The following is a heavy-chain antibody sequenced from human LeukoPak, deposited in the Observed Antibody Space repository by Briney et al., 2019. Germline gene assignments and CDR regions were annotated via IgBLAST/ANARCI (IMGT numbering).Heavy chain of an antibody. V-gene: IGHV3-74*03. J-gene: IGHJ4*02. CDR2: INSDGSSI. CDR3: AREGRVSGYDFDC. Sequence: GGSLRLSCAASGFTFSSYWMHWVRQAPGKGLVWVSRINSDGSSITYADSVKGRFTISRDNAKNTLFLQMNSLRIEDTAVYYCAREGRVSGYDFDCWGQGTLVTVSS. CDR1: GFTFSSYW. D-gene: IGHD5-12*01.